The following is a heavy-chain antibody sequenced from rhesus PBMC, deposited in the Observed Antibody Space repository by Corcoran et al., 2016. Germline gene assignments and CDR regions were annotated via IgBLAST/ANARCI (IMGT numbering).Heavy chain of an antibody. D-gene: IGHD3-9*01. CDR2: IDGNGANT. V-gene: IGHV4-73*01. Sequence: QVKLQQWGAGLVKPWETLSLTCAVYGGSISGYYHWTLIRQSPGTGLESIGYIDGNGANTNYNPLLKNRVTISRDTSKNQFSLKLRSVTAADTAVYYCARVPFHEDEYGYSYGLDSWGQGVVVTVS. J-gene: IGHJ6*01. CDR3: ARVPFHEDEYGYSYGLDS. CDR1: GGSISGYYH.